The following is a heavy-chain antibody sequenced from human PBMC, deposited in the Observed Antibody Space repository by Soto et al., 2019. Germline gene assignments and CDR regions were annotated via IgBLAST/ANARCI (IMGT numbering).Heavy chain of an antibody. CDR2: INAGNGNT. Sequence: VASVKVSCKASGYTFTSYAMHWVRQAPGQRLEWMGWINAGNGNTKYSQKFQGRVTITRDTSASTAYMELSSLRSEDTAVYYCARDWCSSTSCYRGGSDYYGMDVWGQGTTVTVSS. CDR1: GYTFTSYA. CDR3: ARDWCSSTSCYRGGSDYYGMDV. J-gene: IGHJ6*02. V-gene: IGHV1-3*01. D-gene: IGHD2-2*01.